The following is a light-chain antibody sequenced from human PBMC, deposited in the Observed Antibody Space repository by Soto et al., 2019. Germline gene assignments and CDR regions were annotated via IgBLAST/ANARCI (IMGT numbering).Light chain of an antibody. Sequence: DIQMTQSPSSLSASVGDRVNITCRASQGIRNYLAWYQQKPGKVPTLLIYAASTLQSGVPSRFGGSGSGTDFTVTISSLQPEDLATYYCQKYNSAPPLTFGGGTKVEIK. CDR2: AAS. V-gene: IGKV1-27*01. CDR3: QKYNSAPPLT. J-gene: IGKJ4*01. CDR1: QGIRNY.